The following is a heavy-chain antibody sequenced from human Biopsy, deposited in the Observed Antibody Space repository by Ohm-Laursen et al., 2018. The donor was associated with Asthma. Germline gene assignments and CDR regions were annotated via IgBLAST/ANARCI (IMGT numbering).Heavy chain of an antibody. D-gene: IGHD4-23*01. CDR1: GFTFSTYG. Sequence: PLRLSCTASGFTFSTYGMHWVRQAPGKGLEWVAVISYDGFNKDYGVSVKGRFTISRDNSKNTLYLQMNSLRAEDTAVYYCARAYGGNFFSGAFDIWGQGTMVTVSS. V-gene: IGHV3-30*03. CDR2: ISYDGFNK. J-gene: IGHJ3*02. CDR3: ARAYGGNFFSGAFDI.